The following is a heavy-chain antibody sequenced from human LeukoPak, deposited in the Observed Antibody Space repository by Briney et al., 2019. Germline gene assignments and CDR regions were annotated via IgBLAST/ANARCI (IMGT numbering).Heavy chain of an antibody. CDR1: GGSISSYY. CDR2: IYYSGST. D-gene: IGHD3-22*01. CDR3: ARGGLYYDSSGYYFRYNWFDP. V-gene: IGHV4-59*01. J-gene: IGHJ5*02. Sequence: SETLSLTCTVSGGSISSYYWSWIRQPPGKGLEWIGYIYYSGSTNYNPSLKSRVTISVDTSKNQFSLKLSSVTAADTAVYYCARGGLYYDSSGYYFRYNWFDPWGQGTLVTVSS.